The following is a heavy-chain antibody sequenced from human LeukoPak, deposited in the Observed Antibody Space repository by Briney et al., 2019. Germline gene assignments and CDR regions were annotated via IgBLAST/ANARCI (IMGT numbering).Heavy chain of an antibody. CDR2: ISSSGIDM. CDR1: GFSFSYCN. D-gene: IGHD3-16*01. J-gene: IGHJ3*01. V-gene: IGHV3-21*01. Sequence: GGSLRLSCEASGFSFSYCNFNWVRQAPGKGLEWVSSISSSGIDMYYADSLKGRFTISRDNAKNSLYLHMSSLRVEDTAVYYCARDRSHDDAFELWGQGTMVTVSS. CDR3: ARDRSHDDAFEL.